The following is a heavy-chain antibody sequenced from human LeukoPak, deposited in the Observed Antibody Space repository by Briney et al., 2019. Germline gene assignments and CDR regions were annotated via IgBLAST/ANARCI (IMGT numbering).Heavy chain of an antibody. V-gene: IGHV1-18*01. CDR1: GGTFSSYA. Sequence: GASVKVSCKASGGTFSSYAISWVRQAPGQGLEWMGWISAYNGNTNYAQKLQGRVTMTTDTSTSTAYMELRSLRSDGTAVYYCARETSYYYDSSGYAFDIWGQGTMVTVSS. D-gene: IGHD3-22*01. CDR2: ISAYNGNT. CDR3: ARETSYYYDSSGYAFDI. J-gene: IGHJ3*02.